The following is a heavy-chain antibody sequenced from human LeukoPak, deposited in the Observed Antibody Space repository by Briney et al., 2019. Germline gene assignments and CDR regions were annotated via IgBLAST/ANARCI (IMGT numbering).Heavy chain of an antibody. CDR2: IYSGGST. D-gene: IGHD4-17*01. J-gene: IGHJ5*02. V-gene: IGHV3-53*01. CDR3: ARGRVGAAVTSP. CDR1: GFTVSSNY. Sequence: PGGSLRLSCAASGFTVSSNYMSWVRQAPGRGLEWVSVIYSGGSTYYADSVKGRFTISRDNSKNTLYLQMNSLRAEDTAVYYCARGRVGAAVTSPWGQGTLVTVSS.